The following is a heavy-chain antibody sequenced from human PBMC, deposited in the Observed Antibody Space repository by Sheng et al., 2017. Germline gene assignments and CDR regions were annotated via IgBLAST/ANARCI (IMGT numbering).Heavy chain of an antibody. D-gene: IGHD5-18*01. V-gene: IGHV3-48*03. J-gene: IGHJ4*02. Sequence: PGGSLTLSCGASGFIFSDFEMNWVRQAPGKGLEWISYISSSGSTKEYADSVKGRFTISRDNAKNSLYLQMNSLRAEDTAVYYCASTHGYTYGYQLDSWGQGTLVTVSS. CDR2: ISSSGSTK. CDR3: ASTHGYTYGYQLDS. CDR1: GFIFSDFE.